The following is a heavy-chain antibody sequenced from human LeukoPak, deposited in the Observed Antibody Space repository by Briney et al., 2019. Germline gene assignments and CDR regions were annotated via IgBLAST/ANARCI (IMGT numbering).Heavy chain of an antibody. J-gene: IGHJ4*02. CDR3: ARDMGYSSGWYYFDY. D-gene: IGHD6-19*01. CDR2: IYYSGST. CDR1: GGSISSYY. V-gene: IGHV4-59*01. Sequence: SETLSLTCTGSGGSISSYYWSWIRQPPGKGLEWIGYIYYSGSTNYNPSLKSRVTISVDTSKNQFSLKLSSVTAADTAVYYCARDMGYSSGWYYFDYWGQGTLVTVSS.